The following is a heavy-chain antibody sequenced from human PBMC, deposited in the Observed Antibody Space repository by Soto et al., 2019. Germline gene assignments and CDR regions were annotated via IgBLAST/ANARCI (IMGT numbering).Heavy chain of an antibody. CDR2: ISSYGSTM. D-gene: IGHD1-26*01. V-gene: IGHV3-48*03. CDR3: ARIGIVGSRSIDY. Sequence: DVQLVESGGDLVQTGGSLRLSCAASGFSFNNYEMTWVRQAPGKGLEWVSYISSYGSTMFYPDSVKGRFTISRDNAKDSLYLQMNSLRLEDTAIYYGARIGIVGSRSIDYWGQGTLVTVSS. J-gene: IGHJ4*02. CDR1: GFSFNNYE.